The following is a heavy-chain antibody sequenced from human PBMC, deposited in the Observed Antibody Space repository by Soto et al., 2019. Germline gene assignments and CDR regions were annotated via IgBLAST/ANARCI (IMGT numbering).Heavy chain of an antibody. V-gene: IGHV3-23*01. Sequence: EVQLLESGGGLPQPGGSLRLSCEASGFTFSNYAMSCVRQPPGKGLEWVSVISGSGGSTDYADSVKGRFTISRDNSKNTLYLQMDSLRAEDTAVYYCAKAVAGDWYFDLWGRGTLVTVSS. CDR2: ISGSGGST. D-gene: IGHD6-19*01. CDR1: GFTFSNYA. J-gene: IGHJ2*01. CDR3: AKAVAGDWYFDL.